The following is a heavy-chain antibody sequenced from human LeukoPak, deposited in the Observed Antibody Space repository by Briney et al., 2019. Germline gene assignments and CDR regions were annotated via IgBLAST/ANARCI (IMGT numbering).Heavy chain of an antibody. CDR2: ISHSGST. CDR3: ARQSQDDY. J-gene: IGHJ4*02. Sequence: SETLSLTCAVYGGSFSGYYWSWIRQPPGKGLEWIGEISHSGSTNYNPSLKSRVTISVDTSKNQFSLKLTSVTAADTAVCYCARQSQDDYWGQGTLVTVSS. CDR1: GGSFSGYY. V-gene: IGHV4-34*01.